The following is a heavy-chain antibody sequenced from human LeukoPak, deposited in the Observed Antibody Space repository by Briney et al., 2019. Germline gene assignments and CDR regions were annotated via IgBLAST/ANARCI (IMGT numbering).Heavy chain of an antibody. CDR1: GFTFSSYS. V-gene: IGHV3-23*01. CDR3: AKEVSVYGSGSTYDY. J-gene: IGHJ4*02. D-gene: IGHD3-10*01. CDR2: ISGSGGST. Sequence: GGSLRLSCAASGFTFSSYSMNWVRQAPGKGLEWVSAISGSGGSTYYADSVKGRFTISRDNSKNTLYLQMNSLRAEDTAVYYCAKEVSVYGSGSTYDYWGQGTLVTVSS.